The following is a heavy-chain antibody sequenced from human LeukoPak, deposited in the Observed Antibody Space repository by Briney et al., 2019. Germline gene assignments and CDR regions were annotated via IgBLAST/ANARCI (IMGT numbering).Heavy chain of an antibody. CDR1: APSFSSDE. J-gene: IGHJ3*02. V-gene: IGHV3-48*03. Sequence: CLSPARAAAAPSFSSDEGDCVRQAPGKGLGWVSYISRGGSTIYYADSGKGRFTISRDTAKNSLSLQMNSLTAEPTAVYYCPREVRDCARLTKRQGVIDAFDIWGQRTMVTVSS. D-gene: IGHD3-10*01. CDR2: ISRGGSTI. CDR3: PREVRDCARLTKRQGVIDAFDI.